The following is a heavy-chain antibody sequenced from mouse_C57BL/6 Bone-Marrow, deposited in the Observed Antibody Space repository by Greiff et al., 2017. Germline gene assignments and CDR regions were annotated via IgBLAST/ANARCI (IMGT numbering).Heavy chain of an antibody. CDR3: ARVTGCYAMDY. J-gene: IGHJ4*01. CDR2: IFPRDGST. Sequence: QVQLKQSGPELVKPGASVKLSCKASGYTFTSYDITWVKQRPGQGLEWIGWIFPRDGSTKYNEKFKGKATLTVATSASTAYMELHSLTSEDSAVEVCARVTGCYAMDYWGQGTSVTVSS. D-gene: IGHD4-1*01. V-gene: IGHV1-85*01. CDR1: GYTFTSYD.